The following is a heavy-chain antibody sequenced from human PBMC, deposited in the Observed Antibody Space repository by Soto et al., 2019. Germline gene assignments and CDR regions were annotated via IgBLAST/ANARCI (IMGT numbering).Heavy chain of an antibody. V-gene: IGHV4-30-2*01. CDR1: GGSLSGATYS. CDR3: ARSREFDY. Sequence: SETLSLTCAVSGGSLSGATYSWNWIRQPPGKGLEWIGYIFPSGTTYYNPSLKSRVTNSIDVSKNQFSLSLRSLTAADTAVYYCARSREFDYWSQGTLVTVSS. J-gene: IGHJ4*02. CDR2: IFPSGTT.